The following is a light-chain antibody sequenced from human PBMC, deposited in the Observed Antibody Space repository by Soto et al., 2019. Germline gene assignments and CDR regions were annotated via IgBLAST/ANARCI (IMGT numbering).Light chain of an antibody. CDR1: SSDVGAYNF. J-gene: IGLJ1*01. Sequence: QSALTQPASVSGSPGQSITISCTGTSSDVGAYNFVSWYQQHPGKAPKLMIYEVSNRPSGVSNRFSGSKSGSTASLTISGLQAEDEADYYCSSYTSINTYVFATGTKLTVL. V-gene: IGLV2-14*03. CDR2: EVS. CDR3: SSYTSINTYV.